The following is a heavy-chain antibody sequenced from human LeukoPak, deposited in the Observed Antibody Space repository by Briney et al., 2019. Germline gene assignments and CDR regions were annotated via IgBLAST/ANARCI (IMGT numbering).Heavy chain of an antibody. V-gene: IGHV4-38-2*01. Sequence: SEALSLTCDVSGYSISSGYYCGWFRQPPGKGLEWIATIFHSGSTYYSPSLQSRVTMSVDTSKNQCSLKLSSVTATDTAVYYCARLSNAAHAASWGQGALVTVSS. D-gene: IGHD2-15*01. CDR1: GYSISSGYY. J-gene: IGHJ5*02. CDR3: ARLSNAAHAAS. CDR2: IFHSGST.